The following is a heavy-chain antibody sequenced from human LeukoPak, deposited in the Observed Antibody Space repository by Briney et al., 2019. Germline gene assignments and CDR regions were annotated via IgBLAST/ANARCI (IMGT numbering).Heavy chain of an antibody. CDR1: GYTFTSYG. V-gene: IGHV1-8*02. CDR2: ISAYTGNT. CDR3: ARGEGSFDP. J-gene: IGHJ5*02. Sequence: ASVKVSCKASGYTFTSYGINWVRQAPGQGLEWMGWISAYTGNTNYAQKFQGRVTMTRNTSISTAYMELSSLRSEDTAVYYCARGEGSFDPWGQGTLVTVSS.